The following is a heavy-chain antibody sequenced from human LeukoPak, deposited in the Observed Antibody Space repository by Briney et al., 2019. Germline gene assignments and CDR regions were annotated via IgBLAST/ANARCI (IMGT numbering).Heavy chain of an antibody. Sequence: PSETLSLTCAVSGGSISSGGYSWSWIRQPPGKGLEWIGSIYYSGYTYYNPSLKSRVTISLDTSKNHFSLKLSSVTAADTAVYYCARATFSRATLELDYWGQGTLVTVSS. J-gene: IGHJ4*02. CDR3: ARATFSRATLELDY. CDR1: GGSISSGGYS. CDR2: IYYSGYT. V-gene: IGHV4-30-2*03. D-gene: IGHD1-26*01.